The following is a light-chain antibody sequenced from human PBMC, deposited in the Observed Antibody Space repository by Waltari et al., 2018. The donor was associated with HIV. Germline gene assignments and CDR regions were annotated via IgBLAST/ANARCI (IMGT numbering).Light chain of an antibody. CDR2: HDN. CDR1: SGSFASNY. Sequence: NFMLTQPHSVSESPGKTVTISCTRSSGSFASNYVQWYQQLPGSSPTTVIYHDNQRPSALPDRFPGYNDSSYNSASLTISALKTEDEADYYCQSYVSNNHVLFGGGAKLAV. V-gene: IGLV6-57*01. CDR3: QSYVSNNHVL. J-gene: IGLJ2*01.